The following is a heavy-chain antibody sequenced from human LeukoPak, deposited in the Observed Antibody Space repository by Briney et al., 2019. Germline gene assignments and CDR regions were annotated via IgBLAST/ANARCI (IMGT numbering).Heavy chain of an antibody. V-gene: IGHV3-7*01. Sequence: GGSLRLSCAASGFTFSIYWMSWVRQAPGKGLEWVANIKPDGSEEHYVDSVKGRFTISRDNVKNSLYLQMNSLRAEDTAVYYCAKSYYGGWGQGTLVTVSS. CDR1: GFTFSIYW. CDR2: IKPDGSEE. CDR3: AKSYYGG. D-gene: IGHD3-10*01. J-gene: IGHJ4*02.